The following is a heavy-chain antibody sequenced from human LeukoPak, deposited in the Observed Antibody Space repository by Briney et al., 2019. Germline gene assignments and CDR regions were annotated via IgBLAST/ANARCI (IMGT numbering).Heavy chain of an antibody. V-gene: IGHV4-59*08. Sequence: SETLALTCTVSGGSISSYYWSWFRLPPGKGLEWIGQISYSGLTKFHPALKSRVIISVDTSKNQISVNLRSVTAADTAIYYCARHRAIAGPFDLWGQGTLVTVSS. CDR3: ARHRAIAGPFDL. D-gene: IGHD6-19*01. J-gene: IGHJ4*02. CDR2: ISYSGLT. CDR1: GGSISSYY.